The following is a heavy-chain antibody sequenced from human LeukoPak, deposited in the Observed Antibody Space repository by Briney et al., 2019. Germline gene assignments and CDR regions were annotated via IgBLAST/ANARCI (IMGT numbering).Heavy chain of an antibody. D-gene: IGHD3-22*01. Sequence: SVNVSCKASGGTFSIYAISWERRAPGQGLEWMGGIIPIFGTANYAQKFQGRVTITADESTSTAYMELSSLRSEDTAVYYCARQSRYYYDSSGYYGMDVWGQGTTVTVSS. CDR3: ARQSRYYYDSSGYYGMDV. V-gene: IGHV1-69*13. CDR2: IIPIFGTA. CDR1: GGTFSIYA. J-gene: IGHJ6*02.